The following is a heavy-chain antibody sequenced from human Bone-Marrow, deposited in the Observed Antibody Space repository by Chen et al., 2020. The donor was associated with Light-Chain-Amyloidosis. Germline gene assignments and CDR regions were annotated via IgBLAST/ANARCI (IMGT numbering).Heavy chain of an antibody. D-gene: IGHD3-16*02. CDR3: ARANYWGSYRYNAQGFDY. Sequence: EVQLPESGGGLVQPGESLTLSCVASGLIFSRFWMTWVRQRPGKGLECVANIKQNGTERYYVDSVKGRFTISRDNTKNSVYLQMNTLRAEDTAVYYCARANYWGSYRYNAQGFDYWGRGTLVTVSS. CDR1: GLIFSRFW. V-gene: IGHV3-7*03. CDR2: IKQNGTER. J-gene: IGHJ4*02.